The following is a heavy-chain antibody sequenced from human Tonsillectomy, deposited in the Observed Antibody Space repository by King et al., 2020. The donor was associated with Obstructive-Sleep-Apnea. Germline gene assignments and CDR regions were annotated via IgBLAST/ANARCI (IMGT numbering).Heavy chain of an antibody. CDR2: INPNSGGT. J-gene: IGHJ3*02. D-gene: IGHD3-9*01. V-gene: IGHV1-2*06. CDR3: ARDNDDILSRDVFDI. Sequence: QLVQSGAEVKKPGASVKVSCKASGYTFTGYSLHWVRQAPGQGLEWMGRINPNSGGTNYAQKFQGMVTMTRDTSISTAYMDLNRLRTDDTAVYYCARDNDDILSRDVFDIWGQGTMVTVAS. CDR1: GYTFTGYS.